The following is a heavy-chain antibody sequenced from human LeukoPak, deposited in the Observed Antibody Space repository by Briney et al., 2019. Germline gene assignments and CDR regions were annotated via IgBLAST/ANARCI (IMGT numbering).Heavy chain of an antibody. CDR1: GGSISGYY. CDR3: ARESGYYTGLNYYMDV. CDR2: IYYSGST. D-gene: IGHD3-3*01. Sequence: SETLSLTCIVSGGSISGYYWSWIRQPPGKGLEWIGYIYYSGSTNYNPSLKSRVTISVDASKNQFSLKLSSVTAADTAVYYCARESGYYTGLNYYMDVWGKGTTVTVSS. V-gene: IGHV4-59*12. J-gene: IGHJ6*03.